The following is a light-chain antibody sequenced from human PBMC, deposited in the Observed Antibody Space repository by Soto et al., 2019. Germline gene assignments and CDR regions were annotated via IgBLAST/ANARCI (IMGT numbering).Light chain of an antibody. J-gene: IGLJ7*01. CDR2: NNI. CDR3: AAWDDSLDGHVV. Sequence: QSVLTQPPSASGTPGQKVTISCSGSNSNIGSNTVSWFQQLPGRAPKLLLYNNIYRPPGVPDRFSGSTSGTSVSLAISGLQSEDEADYYCAAWDDSLDGHVVFGGGTQLTVL. V-gene: IGLV1-44*01. CDR1: NSNIGSNT.